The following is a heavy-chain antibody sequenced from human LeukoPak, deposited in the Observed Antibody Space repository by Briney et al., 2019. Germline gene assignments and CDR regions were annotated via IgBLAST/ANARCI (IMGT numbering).Heavy chain of an antibody. D-gene: IGHD3-3*01. V-gene: IGHV4-39*01. CDR1: GGSISSSSYY. CDR2: IYYSGST. J-gene: IGHJ3*02. Sequence: SETLSLTCTVSGGSISSSSYYWGWIRQPPGKGLEWIGSIYYSGSTYYNPSLKSRVTISVDTSKNQFSLKLSSVTAADTAVYYCARQKSGRGAFDIWGQGTIVTVSS. CDR3: ARQKSGRGAFDI.